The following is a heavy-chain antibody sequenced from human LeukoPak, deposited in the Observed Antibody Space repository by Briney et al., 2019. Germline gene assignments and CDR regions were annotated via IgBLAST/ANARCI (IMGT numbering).Heavy chain of an antibody. CDR2: IRGKPDGGTT. Sequence: GGSLRLSCAASGFTFSNAWMSWVRQAPGKGLEWVGLIRGKPDGGTTDYAAPVKGRFTISRDDSKSMLYLQMNSLKTEDTAVYYCTTRLRYFDWTIYDFDYWGQGTLVTVSS. CDR3: TTRLRYFDWTIYDFDY. D-gene: IGHD3-9*01. J-gene: IGHJ4*02. V-gene: IGHV3-15*01. CDR1: GFTFSNAW.